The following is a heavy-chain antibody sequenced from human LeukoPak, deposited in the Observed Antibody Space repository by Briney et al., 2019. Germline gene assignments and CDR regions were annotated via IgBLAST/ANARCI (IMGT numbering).Heavy chain of an antibody. Sequence: ASVKVSCKVSGYTFTDYYMHWVQQAPGKGLEWMGIVDPEDGETIYAEKFQGRVTITADTSTDTAYMELSSLRSEDTAVYYCATGPGRGQLDYWGQGTLVTVSS. J-gene: IGHJ4*02. CDR1: GYTFTDYY. CDR3: ATGPGRGQLDY. CDR2: VDPEDGET. D-gene: IGHD3-10*01. V-gene: IGHV1-69-2*01.